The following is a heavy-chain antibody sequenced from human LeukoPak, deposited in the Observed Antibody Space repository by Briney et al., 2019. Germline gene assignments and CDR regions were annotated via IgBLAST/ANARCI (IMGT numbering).Heavy chain of an antibody. D-gene: IGHD3-22*01. CDR2: INHSGST. CDR3: ATGSSYPPGELDY. V-gene: IGHV4-34*01. J-gene: IGHJ4*02. CDR1: GGSFGGNY. Sequence: SETLSLTCAVYGGSFGGNYWSWIRQPPGKGLEWIGEINHSGSTNYNPSLKSRVTISVDTSKNQFSLKLTSVSAADTAVYYCATGSSYPPGELDYWGQGTLVIVSS.